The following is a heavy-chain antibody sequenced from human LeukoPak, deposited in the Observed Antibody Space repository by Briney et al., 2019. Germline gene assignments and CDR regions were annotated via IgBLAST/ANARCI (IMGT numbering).Heavy chain of an antibody. CDR1: GGSITMYY. V-gene: IGHV4-59*01. CDR2: VDHTGST. D-gene: IGHD1-1*01. CDR3: ARGRVSSSTWYSTYYYYFYMDV. Sequence: PSETLSLTCTVSGGSITMYYWTSIRQPPGKGLEWIGYVDHTGSTNFNPSLNGRVSISRDTTKNLFSLRLRSVTAADTAVYFCARGRVSSSTWYSTYYYYFYMDVWGKGTTVTVSS. J-gene: IGHJ6*03.